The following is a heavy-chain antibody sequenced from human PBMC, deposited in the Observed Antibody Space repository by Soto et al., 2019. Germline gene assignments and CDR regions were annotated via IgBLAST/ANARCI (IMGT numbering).Heavy chain of an antibody. CDR3: ARNVLRYFDFDY. D-gene: IGHD3-9*01. J-gene: IGHJ4*02. CDR2: INAGSDNT. CDR1: GYTFTSYA. Sequence: ASVKVSCKASGYTFTSYAMHWVRQAPGQRLEWMGWINAGSDNTKYSQKFQGRVTITRDTSASTAYMELSSLRSEDTAVYYCARNVLRYFDFDYWGQGTLVTVSS. V-gene: IGHV1-3*01.